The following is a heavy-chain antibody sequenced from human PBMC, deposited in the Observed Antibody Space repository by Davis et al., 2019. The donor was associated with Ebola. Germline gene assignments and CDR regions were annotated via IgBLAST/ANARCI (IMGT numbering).Heavy chain of an antibody. V-gene: IGHV3-15*01. D-gene: IGHD5-24*01. CDR3: ARGEDGYIKYYFDY. CDR2: IKSKTDGGTT. CDR1: GFTFSNAW. Sequence: PGGSLRLSCAASGFTFSNAWMSWVRQAPGKGLEWVGRIKSKTDGGTTDYAAPVKGRFTISRDDSKNTLYLQMNSLRAEDTAVYYCARGEDGYIKYYFDYWGQGTLVTVSS. J-gene: IGHJ4*02.